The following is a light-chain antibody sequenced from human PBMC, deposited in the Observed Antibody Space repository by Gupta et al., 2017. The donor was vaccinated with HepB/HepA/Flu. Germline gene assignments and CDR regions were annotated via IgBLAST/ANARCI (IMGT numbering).Light chain of an antibody. CDR1: QSVSSN. V-gene: IGKV3-15*01. CDR2: GAS. J-gene: IGKJ1*01. Sequence: EIVMSHSPATLSVSPGDRATLSCRARQSVSSNLVWYQQKPGQAPRHLIYGASTRATGIPAKFSGSGSGTEFTLTKSSLLSEDFTGYYCQQYDNWPPWTFGQGTKVEIK. CDR3: QQYDNWPPWT.